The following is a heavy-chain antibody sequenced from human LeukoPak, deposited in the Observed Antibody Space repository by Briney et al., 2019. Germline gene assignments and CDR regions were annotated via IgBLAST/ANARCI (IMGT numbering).Heavy chain of an antibody. CDR1: GFTFSSYW. Sequence: GGSLRLSCAASGFTFSSYWMSWVRQAPGKGLEWVANIKQDGSEKYYVDSVKGRLTISRDNAKNSLYLQMNSLRAEDTAVYYCARDGDSSGYYIAFDIWGQGTMVTVSS. J-gene: IGHJ3*02. D-gene: IGHD3-22*01. V-gene: IGHV3-7*01. CDR2: IKQDGSEK. CDR3: ARDGDSSGYYIAFDI.